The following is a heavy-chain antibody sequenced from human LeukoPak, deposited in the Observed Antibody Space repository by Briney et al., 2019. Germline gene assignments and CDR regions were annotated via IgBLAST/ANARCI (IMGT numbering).Heavy chain of an antibody. J-gene: IGHJ6*03. Sequence: ASVKVSCKASGYTFTSYGISWVRQAPGQGLEWMGWISAYNGNTNYAQKLQGRVTMTTDTSTSTAYMELRSLRSDDTAVYYCARADYYDSSGSYYYYYYMDVWGKGTTVTVSS. CDR1: GYTFTSYG. CDR3: ARADYYDSSGSYYYYYYMDV. V-gene: IGHV1-18*01. D-gene: IGHD3-22*01. CDR2: ISAYNGNT.